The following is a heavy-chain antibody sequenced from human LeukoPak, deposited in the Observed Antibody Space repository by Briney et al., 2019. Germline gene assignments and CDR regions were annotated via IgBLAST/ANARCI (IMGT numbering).Heavy chain of an antibody. CDR2: INHSGRA. CDR3: ARHIPKVGTYYVYAFDI. D-gene: IGHD2/OR15-2a*01. Sequence: SETLSLTCAVYGGSFSGYYWTWIRQPPGKGLEWIGEINHSGRANYNPSLKSRVTISVDPSNNQFSLKLSSVTAADTAVYYCARHIPKVGTYYVYAFDIWGQGTMVTVSS. V-gene: IGHV4-34*01. J-gene: IGHJ3*02. CDR1: GGSFSGYY.